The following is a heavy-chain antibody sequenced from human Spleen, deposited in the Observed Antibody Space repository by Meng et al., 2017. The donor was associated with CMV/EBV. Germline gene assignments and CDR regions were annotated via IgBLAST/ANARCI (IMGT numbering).Heavy chain of an antibody. Sequence: ASVKVSCKASGYTFTGYYMHWVRQAPGQGLEWMGWINPNSGGTNYAQKFQGRVTMTRDTSISTAYMELSRLRSDDTAVYYCARVALPIAAAGYYFDYWGQGTLVTVSS. J-gene: IGHJ4*02. CDR1: GYTFTGYY. CDR2: INPNSGGT. V-gene: IGHV1-2*02. CDR3: ARVALPIAAAGYYFDY. D-gene: IGHD6-13*01.